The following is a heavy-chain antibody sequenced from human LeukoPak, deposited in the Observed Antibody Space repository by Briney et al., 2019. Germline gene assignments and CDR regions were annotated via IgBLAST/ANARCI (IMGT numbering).Heavy chain of an antibody. CDR1: GYTFTNYD. D-gene: IGHD6-6*01. CDR2: MNPNSGNT. CDR3: ARANTASRLGDTFDI. J-gene: IGHJ3*02. V-gene: IGHV1-8*03. Sequence: ASVKVSCKASGYTFTNYDINWVRQATGQGLERMGWMNPNSGNTGYAQKFQGRVTITRNTSIGTAYMELSRLRSEDTAVYYCARANTASRLGDTFDIWGQGTMVTVSS.